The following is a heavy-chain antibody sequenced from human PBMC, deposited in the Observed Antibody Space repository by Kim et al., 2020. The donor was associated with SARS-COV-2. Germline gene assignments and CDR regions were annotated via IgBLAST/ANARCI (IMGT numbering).Heavy chain of an antibody. CDR2: NT. Sequence: NTNYARKLQGRVTMTTDTATSTAYMELRSLRYDDTAVYYCARVNGDYVLYWGQGTLVTVSS. V-gene: IGHV1-18*01. CDR3: ARVNGDYVLY. J-gene: IGHJ4*02. D-gene: IGHD4-17*01.